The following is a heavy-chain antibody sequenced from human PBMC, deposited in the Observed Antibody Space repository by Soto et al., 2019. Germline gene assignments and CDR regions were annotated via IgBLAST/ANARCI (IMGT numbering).Heavy chain of an antibody. J-gene: IGHJ4*02. CDR1: GFTFSGYW. CDR3: ARSGDKIDC. D-gene: IGHD4-17*01. Sequence: EVQLVESGGGLVQPGGSLRLSCAASGFTFSGYWMSWVRQAPGKGLEWVANIKEDGSEKYYVDSVKGRFTISRDTAKNSLYLQMNSLRAEATAVYYCARSGDKIDCWGQGTLVTVSS. V-gene: IGHV3-7*01. CDR2: IKEDGSEK.